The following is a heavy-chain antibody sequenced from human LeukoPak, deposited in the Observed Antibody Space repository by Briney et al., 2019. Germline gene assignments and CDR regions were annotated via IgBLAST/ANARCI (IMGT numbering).Heavy chain of an antibody. D-gene: IGHD2-15*01. V-gene: IGHV1-2*06. Sequence: GASVKVSCKASGYTFTGYYMHWVRQAPGQGLEWMGRINPNSGGTNYAQKFQGRVTMTRDTSISTAYMELSRLRSDDTAVYYCAMWVVVAATRDYWGQGTLVTVSS. CDR3: AMWVVVAATRDY. CDR1: GYTFTGYY. CDR2: INPNSGGT. J-gene: IGHJ4*02.